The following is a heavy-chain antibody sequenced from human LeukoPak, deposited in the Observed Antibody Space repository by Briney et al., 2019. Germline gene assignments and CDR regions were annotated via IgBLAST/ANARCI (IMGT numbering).Heavy chain of an antibody. CDR1: VRSHNNVSYY. J-gene: IGHJ3*01. CDR2: IHPTGNT. V-gene: IGHV4-61*02. CDR3: ASHYSTSGIDAFDV. D-gene: IGHD6-13*01. Sequence: SETLSLTCTATVRSHNNVSYYWRWIRQPAGKGLEWITRIHPTGNTMYNPSLESRVTILMDTSKKQFSLKLTSVTAADTAVYYCASHYSTSGIDAFDVWGQGTVVTVSS.